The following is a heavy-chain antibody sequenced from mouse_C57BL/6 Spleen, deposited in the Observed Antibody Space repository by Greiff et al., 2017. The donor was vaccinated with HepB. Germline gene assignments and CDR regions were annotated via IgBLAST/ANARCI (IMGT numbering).Heavy chain of an antibody. CDR1: GYTFTSYW. CDR3: ASLYDGYYGRYYFDY. J-gene: IGHJ2*01. V-gene: IGHV1-55*01. Sequence: QVQLQQPGAELVKPGASVKMSCKASGYTFTSYWITWVKQRPGQGLEWIGDIYPGSGSTNYNEKFKSKATLTVDTSSSTAYMQLSSLTSEDSAVHYCASLYDGYYGRYYFDYWGQGTTLTVSS. CDR2: IYPGSGST. D-gene: IGHD2-3*01.